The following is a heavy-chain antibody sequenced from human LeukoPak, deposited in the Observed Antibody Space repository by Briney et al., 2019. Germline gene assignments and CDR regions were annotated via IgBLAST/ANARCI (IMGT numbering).Heavy chain of an antibody. D-gene: IGHD2-21*02. CDR2: IYYSGST. J-gene: IGHJ3*02. CDR1: GGSFSSYY. Sequence: PSETLSLTCAVYGGSFSSYYWSWIRQPPGKGLEWIGYIYYSGSTNYNPSLKSRVTISVDTSKNQFSLKLSSVTAADTAVYYCASGTVVTASSAQKTPDDAFDIWGQGTMVTVSS. V-gene: IGHV4-59*08. CDR3: ASGTVVTASSAQKTPDDAFDI.